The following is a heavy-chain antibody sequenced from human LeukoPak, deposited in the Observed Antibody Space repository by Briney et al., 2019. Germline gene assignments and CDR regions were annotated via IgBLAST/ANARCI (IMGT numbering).Heavy chain of an antibody. J-gene: IGHJ5*02. V-gene: IGHV4-4*02. Sequence: SETLSLTCAVSGGFFSSSNWWRCVRQPPGKGLEWIGEIYHSGSTNYNPSLKSRVTISVDKSKNQFSLNLSSVTAADTAVYYCAIDVVVPVAGVGRRRFDPWGQGTLVTVSS. CDR3: AIDVVVPVAGVGRRRFDP. D-gene: IGHD2-2*01. CDR2: IYHSGST. CDR1: GGFFSSSNW.